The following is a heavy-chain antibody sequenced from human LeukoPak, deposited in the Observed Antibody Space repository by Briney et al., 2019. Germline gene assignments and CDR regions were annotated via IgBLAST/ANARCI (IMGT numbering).Heavy chain of an antibody. J-gene: IGHJ4*02. CDR2: ISSSGSYI. CDR1: GFTFSSYT. CDR3: ARDGSSGWPNPLAY. V-gene: IGHV3-21*01. D-gene: IGHD6-19*01. Sequence: GGSLRLSCAASGFTFSSYTMNWVRQAPGKGLEWFSSISSSGSYIYYAASVKGRFTIPRDHAKNSLYLQMDTLRVEDTALYYCARDGSSGWPNPLAYWGQGTLVTVSS.